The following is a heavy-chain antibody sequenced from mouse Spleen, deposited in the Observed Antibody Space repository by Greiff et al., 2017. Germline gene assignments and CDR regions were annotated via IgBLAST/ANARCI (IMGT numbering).Heavy chain of an antibody. J-gene: IGHJ1*03. CDR2: ISDGGSYT. Sequence: EVKLVESGGGLVKPGGSLKLSCAASGFTFSSYAMSWVRQTPEKRLEWVATISDGGSYTYYPDNVKGRFTISRDNAKNNLYLQMSHLKSEDTAMYYCARGGYYSHWYFDVWGTGTTVTVSS. CDR1: GFTFSSYA. CDR3: ARGGYYSHWYFDV. D-gene: IGHD2-3*01. V-gene: IGHV5-4*03.